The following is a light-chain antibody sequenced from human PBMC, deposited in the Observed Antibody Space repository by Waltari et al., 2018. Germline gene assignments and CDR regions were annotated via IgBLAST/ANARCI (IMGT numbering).Light chain of an antibody. J-gene: IGKJ4*01. V-gene: IGKV1-16*02. CDR1: QDSSNF. Sequence: DIQMTQSPSSLSASVGTRVTITCRANQDSSNFLAWIKQKPGKAPKSLIYGASSLQGGVPSKFSGSGSGTDFTPTISSLQPEDFATYYCLKYDTYPLPFGGGTKVEIK. CDR3: LKYDTYPLP. CDR2: GAS.